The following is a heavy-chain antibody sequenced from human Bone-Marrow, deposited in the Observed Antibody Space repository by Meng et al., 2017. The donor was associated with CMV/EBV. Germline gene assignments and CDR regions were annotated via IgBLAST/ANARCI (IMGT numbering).Heavy chain of an antibody. CDR1: GYTFTNYG. J-gene: IGHJ4*02. D-gene: IGHD3-10*01. V-gene: IGHV1-18*01. Sequence: SGYTFTNYGITWLRQAPGHGLEWMGRISTYRGNTDFAEKFKGRVTMTTDTSTNTVFMDLRSLRSDDTAVYYCARDWEDYYGSKRAFDFWGQGTLVTVS. CDR3: ARDWEDYYGSKRAFDF. CDR2: ISTYRGNT.